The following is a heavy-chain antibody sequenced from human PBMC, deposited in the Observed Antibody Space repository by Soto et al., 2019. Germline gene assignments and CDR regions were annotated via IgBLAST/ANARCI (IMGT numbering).Heavy chain of an antibody. CDR2: ISGSGGST. CDR3: SKPIYDFWSGLDY. D-gene: IGHD3-3*01. J-gene: IGHJ4*02. CDR1: GFTFSSYA. Sequence: EVQLLESGGGLVQPGGSLRLSCAASGFTFSSYAMSWVRQAPGKGLEWVSAISGSGGSTYYADSVKGRFTISRDNSKNTLYLQMNSLRAEDTAVYYCSKPIYDFWSGLDYWGQGTLVTVSS. V-gene: IGHV3-23*01.